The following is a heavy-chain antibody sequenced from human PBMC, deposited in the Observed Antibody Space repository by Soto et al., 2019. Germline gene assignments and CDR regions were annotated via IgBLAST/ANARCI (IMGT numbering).Heavy chain of an antibody. CDR1: GGTLSSGPYY. Sequence: SETLSLTCTVSGGTLSSGPYYWTWIRQHPGKGLEWIGYIFYSGSTYYNPSLKARLTISVDTSANQFSLSLSSVTAADTAVYYCARGRGYRYGDRELFFEDGGQGALVTVCS. J-gene: IGHJ4*02. D-gene: IGHD5-18*01. CDR3: ARGRGYRYGDRELFFED. V-gene: IGHV4-31*03. CDR2: IFYSGST.